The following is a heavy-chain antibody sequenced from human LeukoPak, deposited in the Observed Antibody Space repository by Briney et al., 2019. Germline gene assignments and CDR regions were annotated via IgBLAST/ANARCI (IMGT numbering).Heavy chain of an antibody. CDR3: ARAPRYYFDY. CDR2: ISSSSSYI. Sequence: GGSLRLSCAASGFTFSGYAMNWVRQAPGKGLEWVSSISSSSSYIYYADSVKGRFTISRDNAKNSLYLQMNSLRAEDTAVYYCARAPRYYFDYWGQGTLVTVSS. CDR1: GFTFSGYA. J-gene: IGHJ4*02. V-gene: IGHV3-21*01.